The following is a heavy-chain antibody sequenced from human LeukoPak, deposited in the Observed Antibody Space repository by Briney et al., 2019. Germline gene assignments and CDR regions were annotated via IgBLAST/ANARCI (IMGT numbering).Heavy chain of an antibody. Sequence: SETLSLTCTVSGGPISSGGYYWSWIRQHPGKGLEWIGYIYYSGSTYYNPSLKSRVTISVDTSKNQFSLKLSSVTAADTAVYYCARVGGNPASDAFDIWGQGTMVTVSS. D-gene: IGHD4-23*01. J-gene: IGHJ3*02. CDR1: GGPISSGGYY. V-gene: IGHV4-31*03. CDR3: ARVGGNPASDAFDI. CDR2: IYYSGST.